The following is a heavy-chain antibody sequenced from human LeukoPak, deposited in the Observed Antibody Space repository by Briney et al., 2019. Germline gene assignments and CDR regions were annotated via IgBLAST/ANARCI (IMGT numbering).Heavy chain of an antibody. V-gene: IGHV4-39*07. J-gene: IGHJ4*02. CDR2: IYYSGST. Sequence: SETLSLTCTVSGGSISSSSYYWGWIRQPPGKGLEWIGSIYYSGSTYYNPSLKSRVTISIDTSKNQFSLKLSSVTAADTAVYYCARDVGATPGYFDYWGQGTLVTVSS. CDR3: ARDVGATPGYFDY. D-gene: IGHD1-26*01. CDR1: GGSISSSSYY.